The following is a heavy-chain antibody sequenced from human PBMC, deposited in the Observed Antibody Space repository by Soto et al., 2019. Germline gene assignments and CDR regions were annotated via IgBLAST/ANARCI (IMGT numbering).Heavy chain of an antibody. CDR3: TTDLYYYDSSGYYSKVLVRFAY. D-gene: IGHD3-22*01. CDR2: IKSKTDGGTT. J-gene: IGHJ4*02. V-gene: IGHV3-15*07. Sequence: GGSLRLSCAASGFTFSNAWMNWVRQAPGKGLEWVGRIKSKTDGGTTDYAAPVKGRFTISRDDSKNTLYLQMNSLKTEDTAVYYCTTDLYYYDSSGYYSKVLVRFAYWGQGTLVTVSS. CDR1: GFTFSNAW.